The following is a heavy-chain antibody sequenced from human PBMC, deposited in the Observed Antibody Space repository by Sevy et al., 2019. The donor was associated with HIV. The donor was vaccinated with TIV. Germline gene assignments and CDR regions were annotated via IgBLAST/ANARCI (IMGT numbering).Heavy chain of an antibody. Sequence: SETLSLTCTVSGGSISSYYWSWIRQPPGKGLEWIGYIYYSGSTNYNPSLKSRVTISVDTSKNQFSLKLSSVTAADTAVYYSARSGFNIGIAAAEVWWIDPWGQGTLVTVSS. V-gene: IGHV4-59*01. CDR2: IYYSGST. CDR1: GGSISSYY. CDR3: ARSGFNIGIAAAEVWWIDP. J-gene: IGHJ5*02. D-gene: IGHD6-13*01.